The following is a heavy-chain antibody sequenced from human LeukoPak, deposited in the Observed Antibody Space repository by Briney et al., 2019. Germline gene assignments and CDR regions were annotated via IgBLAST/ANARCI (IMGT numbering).Heavy chain of an antibody. CDR1: GFTFSSYE. CDR2: ISSSGSTI. D-gene: IGHD1-26*01. V-gene: IGHV3-48*03. J-gene: IGHJ6*03. Sequence: PGGSLRLSCAASGFTFSSYEMNWVRQAPGKGLEWVSYISSSGSTIYYADSVKGRFTMSRDNFRNTLHLQMDSLRPEDTAVYYCARDGVVGARYNYYYHMDVWGKGSTVTVSS. CDR3: ARDGVVGARYNYYYHMDV.